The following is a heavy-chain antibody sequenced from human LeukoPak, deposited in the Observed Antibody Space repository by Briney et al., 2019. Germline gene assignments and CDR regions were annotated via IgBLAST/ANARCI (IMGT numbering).Heavy chain of an antibody. CDR2: IYYSGST. Sequence: SETLSLTCTVSGGSISSYYWSWIRQPPGKGLEWIGSIYYSGSTYYNPSLKSRVTISVDTSKNQFSLKLSSVTAAGTAVYYCAREYCGGDCLTFDYWGQGTLVTVSS. D-gene: IGHD2-21*01. J-gene: IGHJ4*02. CDR1: GGSISSYY. CDR3: AREYCGGDCLTFDY. V-gene: IGHV4-59*12.